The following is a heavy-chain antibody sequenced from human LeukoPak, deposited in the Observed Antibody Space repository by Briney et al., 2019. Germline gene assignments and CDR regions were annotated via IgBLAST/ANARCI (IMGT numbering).Heavy chain of an antibody. D-gene: IGHD3-16*02. V-gene: IGHV3-23*01. CDR3: ARVLGELSDFDY. J-gene: IGHJ4*02. CDR2: IIASGAST. CDR1: GFTFSSYA. Sequence: PGGSLRLSCAASGFTFSSYAMSWVRQAPGKGLEWVSGIIASGASTYHADSVKGRFTISRDNAKNTLYLQMNSLRAEDTAVYYCARVLGELSDFDYWGQGTLDTVSS.